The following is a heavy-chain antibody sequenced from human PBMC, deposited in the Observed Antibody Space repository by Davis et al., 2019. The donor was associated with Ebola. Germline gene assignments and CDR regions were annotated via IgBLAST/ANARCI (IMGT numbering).Heavy chain of an antibody. V-gene: IGHV3-74*01. Sequence: GESLKISCAASGFTFRTYWMHWVRQAPGKGLVRVSRINSDGSRTSYADSVKGRFTISRDNAKNTLYLQMNSLRVEDTAVYYCARDFDKVRTWGQGTLVTVSS. CDR3: ARDFDKVRT. CDR2: INSDGSRT. D-gene: IGHD1-1*01. J-gene: IGHJ4*02. CDR1: GFTFRTYW.